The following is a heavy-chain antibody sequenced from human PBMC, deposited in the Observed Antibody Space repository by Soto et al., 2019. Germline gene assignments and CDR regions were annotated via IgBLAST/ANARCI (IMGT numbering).Heavy chain of an antibody. CDR2: IIPIFGTA. J-gene: IGHJ5*02. Sequence: QVQLVQSGAEVKKPGSSVQVSCKASGGTFSSYAISWVRQAPGQGLEWMGGIIPIFGTANYAQKFQGRVTITADESMSTAYMELSSLRSEDTAVYYCARDPSIAARPWVPWCQGTLVTVSS. D-gene: IGHD6-6*01. CDR3: ARDPSIAARPWVP. V-gene: IGHV1-69*01. CDR1: GGTFSSYA.